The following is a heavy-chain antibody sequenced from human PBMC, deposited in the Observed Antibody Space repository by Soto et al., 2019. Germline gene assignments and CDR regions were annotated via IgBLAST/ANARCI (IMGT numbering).Heavy chain of an antibody. Sequence: TSETLSLTCAVYGGSFSDTYWNWFRQPPGKGLEWLGDIYHNASTYSNPSLTSRVTISVDTSKNQFSLKLSSVTAADTAVYYCARHPSDFWFDPWGQGTLVTVSS. J-gene: IGHJ5*02. V-gene: IGHV4-34*01. CDR3: ARHPSDFWFDP. CDR1: GGSFSDTY. CDR2: IYHNAST. D-gene: IGHD2-21*02.